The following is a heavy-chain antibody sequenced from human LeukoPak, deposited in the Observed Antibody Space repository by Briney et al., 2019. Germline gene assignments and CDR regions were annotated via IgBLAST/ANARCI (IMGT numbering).Heavy chain of an antibody. CDR2: INQDGGEK. D-gene: IGHD6-13*01. V-gene: IGHV3-7*01. Sequence: GGSLRLSCAASGFTFSSDWMSWVRQAPGKGLEWVANINQDGGEKYYVDSVKGRFTISRDNSKNTMYLQMNNLRAEDTAVYYCAKIVQFTAATGTGLDYWGQGTLVTVSP. CDR1: GFTFSSDW. CDR3: AKIVQFTAATGTGLDY. J-gene: IGHJ4*02.